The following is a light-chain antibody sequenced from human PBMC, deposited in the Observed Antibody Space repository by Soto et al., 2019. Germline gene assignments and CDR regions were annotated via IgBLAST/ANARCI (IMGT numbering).Light chain of an antibody. CDR1: QSVSNS. V-gene: IGKV3-11*01. J-gene: IGKJ5*01. CDR2: DVS. Sequence: EVVLTQSPVTLSLSPGERVTLSCRASQSVSNSLAWYQQKPGQPPRLLIYDVSNRATGIPARSSGSGSGTDFTLTITSLEPEDFAVYFCHQRYNWPRVTFGQGTRLEIK. CDR3: HQRYNWPRVT.